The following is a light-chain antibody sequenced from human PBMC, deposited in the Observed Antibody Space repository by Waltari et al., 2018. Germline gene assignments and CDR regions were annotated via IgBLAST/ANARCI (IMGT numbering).Light chain of an antibody. J-gene: IGLJ3*02. CDR3: QTWGTVPWV. CDR1: SGHSSYA. Sequence: QLVLTQSPSASASLGASVKLTCTLSSGHSSYAIAWHQQQPEKGPRYLMKLNSDGSHSKGDGIPARFSGSSAGAARYPTLSSLQSEDEADYYCQTWGTVPWVFGGGTKLTVL. V-gene: IGLV4-69*01. CDR2: LNSDGSH.